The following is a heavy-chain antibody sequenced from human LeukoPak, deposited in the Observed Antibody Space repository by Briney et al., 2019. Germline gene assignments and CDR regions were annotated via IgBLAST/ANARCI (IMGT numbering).Heavy chain of an antibody. J-gene: IGHJ4*02. CDR1: GGSISSYY. V-gene: IGHV4-4*07. CDR3: ARGGSSGYYYG. Sequence: SATLSLTCPVSGGSISSYYWSWIRPPAGKGLEWIGRLYTSGSTNYNPSLKSRVTMSVDTSKNQFSLKLTSMTAADTAVYYCARGGSSGYYYGWGQETLVTVSS. D-gene: IGHD3-22*01. CDR2: LYTSGST.